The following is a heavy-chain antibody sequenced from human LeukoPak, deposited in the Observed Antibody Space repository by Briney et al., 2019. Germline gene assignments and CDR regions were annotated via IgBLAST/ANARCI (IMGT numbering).Heavy chain of an antibody. Sequence: SSETLSLTCTVSGGSISSYYWSWIRQPPGKGLEWIGYIYYSGSTNYNPSLKSRVTISVDTSKNQLSLTLSSVTAADTAVYYCARLGYSYGSGSYYFDYWGQGTLVTVSS. CDR3: ARLGYSYGSGSYYFDY. V-gene: IGHV4-59*01. D-gene: IGHD5-18*01. CDR2: IYYSGST. J-gene: IGHJ4*02. CDR1: GGSISSYY.